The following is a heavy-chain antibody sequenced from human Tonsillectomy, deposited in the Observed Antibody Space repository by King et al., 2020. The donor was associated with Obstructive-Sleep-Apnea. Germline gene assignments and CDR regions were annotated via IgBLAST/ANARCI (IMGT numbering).Heavy chain of an antibody. Sequence: QLQESGPGLVKPSETLSLTCTVSGGSISSTGYFWGWIRRPPGKGLEWIGGIYYIGSTFYNPSPQSRVTISVYTSKNQFSLKLSSVTAADTPVSYCAEDQGACSGGSCYFFRPGWFDPWGQGTLVTVSS. J-gene: IGHJ5*02. CDR3: AEDQGACSGGSCYFFRPGWFDP. CDR2: IYYIGST. CDR1: GGSISSTGYF. D-gene: IGHD2-15*01. V-gene: IGHV4-39*07.